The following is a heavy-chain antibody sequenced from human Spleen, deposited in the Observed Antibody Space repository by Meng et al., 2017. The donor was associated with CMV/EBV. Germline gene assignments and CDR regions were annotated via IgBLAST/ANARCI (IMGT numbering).Heavy chain of an antibody. D-gene: IGHD6-13*01. Sequence: TCAVYGGSFSGYYWTWIRQSPGKGLEWIGEINHSGNTHSNPSLKSRVTISVDTSKNQFSLKLRSVTAADTAVYYCARGGEQMVLDFDYWGQGTLVTSPQ. CDR3: ARGGEQMVLDFDY. J-gene: IGHJ4*02. V-gene: IGHV4-34*01. CDR1: GGSFSGYY. CDR2: INHSGNT.